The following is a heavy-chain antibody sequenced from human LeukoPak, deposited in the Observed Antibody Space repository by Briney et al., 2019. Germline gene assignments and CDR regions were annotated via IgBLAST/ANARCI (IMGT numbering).Heavy chain of an antibody. Sequence: GGSLRLSCAASGFTFSSYAMSWVRQAPGKGLEWVSAISGSGGSTYYADSVKGRFTISRDNSKNTLYLQMNSLRAEDTAVYYCAKCNLGYDILTGYYNVWGQGTLVTVSS. J-gene: IGHJ4*02. CDR3: AKCNLGYDILTGYYNV. D-gene: IGHD3-9*01. CDR2: ISGSGGST. CDR1: GFTFSSYA. V-gene: IGHV3-23*01.